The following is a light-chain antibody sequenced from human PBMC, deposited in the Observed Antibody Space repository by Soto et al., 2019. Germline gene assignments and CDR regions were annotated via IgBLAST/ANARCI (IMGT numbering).Light chain of an antibody. J-gene: IGKJ1*01. V-gene: IGKV3-20*01. CDR2: GAS. CDR3: QKYGSSPRT. CDR1: QSVSSSY. Sequence: ELVLTQSPGTLSLSPGERATLSCRASQSVSSSYLAWYQQKPGQAPRLLIYGASSRATGIPDRFSGSGSGTDFTLTISRLEPEDCAVYYCQKYGSSPRTFGQGTKVEIK.